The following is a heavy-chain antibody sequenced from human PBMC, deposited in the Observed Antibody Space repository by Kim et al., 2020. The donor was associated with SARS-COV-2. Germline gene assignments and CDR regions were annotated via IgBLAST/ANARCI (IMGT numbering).Heavy chain of an antibody. V-gene: IGHV4-39*01. CDR1: GDFISSGVYY. CDR3: GKAPHY. Sequence: SETLSLTCTVSGDFISSGVYYWGWIRQPPGKGLEWIGSLYADGRTYYNPSLKSRVTISVDTSKHQFSLKLTSVTAADTAVYYCGKAPHYWGQGTLVTVSS. J-gene: IGHJ4*02. CDR2: LYADGRT.